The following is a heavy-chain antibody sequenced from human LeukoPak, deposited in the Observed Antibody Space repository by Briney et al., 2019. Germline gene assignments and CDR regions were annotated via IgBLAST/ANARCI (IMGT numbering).Heavy chain of an antibody. D-gene: IGHD4-23*01. CDR1: GYTFTSYG. V-gene: IGHV1-18*01. CDR3: ARGRYGGNSYYYYMDV. Sequence: ASVKVSCKASGYTFTSYGISWVRQAPGQGLEWMEWISAYNGNTNYAQKLQGRVTMTTDTSTSTAYMELRSLRSEDTAVYYCARGRYGGNSYYYYMDVWGKGTTVTVSS. CDR2: ISAYNGNT. J-gene: IGHJ6*03.